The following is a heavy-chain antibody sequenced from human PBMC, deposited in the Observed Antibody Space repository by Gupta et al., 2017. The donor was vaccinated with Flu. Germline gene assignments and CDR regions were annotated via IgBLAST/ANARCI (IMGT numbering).Heavy chain of an antibody. Sequence: VRQAPGKGLEWVAVISYGGSNKYYADSVKGRFTISRDNSKNTLYLQMNSLRAEDTAVYYCARGRMEGDMVAVPAAIVGDYWGQGNLVTVSS. CDR2: ISYGGSNK. V-gene: IGHV3-30-3*01. D-gene: IGHD2-2*01. CDR3: ARGRMEGDMVAVPAAIVGDY. J-gene: IGHJ4*02.